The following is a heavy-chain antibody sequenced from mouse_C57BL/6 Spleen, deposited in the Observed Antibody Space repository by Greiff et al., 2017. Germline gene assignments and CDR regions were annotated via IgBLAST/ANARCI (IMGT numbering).Heavy chain of an antibody. CDR1: GYTFTDYY. CDR2: INPNNGGT. V-gene: IGHV1-26*01. J-gene: IGHJ1*03. CDR3: AGTVDWYFDV. D-gene: IGHD1-1*01. Sequence: EVQLQQSGPELVKPGASVKISCKASGYTFTDYYMNWVKQSHGKSLEWIGDINPNNGGTSYNQKFKGKATLTVDKSSSTAYMELRSLTSEDSAVXYCAGTVDWYFDVWGTGTTVTVSS.